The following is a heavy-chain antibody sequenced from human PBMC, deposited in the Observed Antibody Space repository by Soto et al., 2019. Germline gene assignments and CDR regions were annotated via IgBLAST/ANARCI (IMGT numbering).Heavy chain of an antibody. CDR3: VRDGTKTLRDWFDP. V-gene: IGHV4-4*07. J-gene: IGHJ5*02. Sequence: SETLSLTCTVSGASISGFYWSWIRKSAGKGLEWIGRVYATGTTDYNPSLKSRVMMSVDTSKRQFSLKLRSVTAADTAVYYCVRDGTKTLRDWFDPWGQGISVTVSS. CDR2: VYATGTT. CDR1: GASISGFY. D-gene: IGHD1-1*01.